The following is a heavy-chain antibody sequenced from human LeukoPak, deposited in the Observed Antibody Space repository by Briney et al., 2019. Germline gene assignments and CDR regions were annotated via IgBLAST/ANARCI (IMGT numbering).Heavy chain of an antibody. D-gene: IGHD6-13*01. CDR3: ARALTGYGSSGSWFDP. J-gene: IGHJ5*02. CDR1: GFTDSSNY. V-gene: IGHV3-66*01. Sequence: GGSLRLSCAASGFTDSSNYMSWVRQAPGKGLEWVSVIYRGGSTYYADSVKGRFTISRDNSKNTLYLQMNSLRAEDTAVYYCARALTGYGSSGSWFDPWGQGTLVTVSS. CDR2: IYRGGST.